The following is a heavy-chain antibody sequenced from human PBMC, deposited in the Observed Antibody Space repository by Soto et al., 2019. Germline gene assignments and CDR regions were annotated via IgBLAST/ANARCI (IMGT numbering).Heavy chain of an antibody. Sequence: SETLSLTCTVSGGSISSGGYYWSWIRQHPGKGLEWIGYIYYSGSTNYNPSLKSRVTISVDTSKNQFSLKLSSVTAADTAVYYCARGCRSSWPYYYYYGMDVWGQGTTVTVSS. J-gene: IGHJ6*02. CDR1: GGSISSGGYY. D-gene: IGHD6-13*01. CDR3: ARGCRSSWPYYYYYGMDV. CDR2: IYYSGST. V-gene: IGHV4-31*03.